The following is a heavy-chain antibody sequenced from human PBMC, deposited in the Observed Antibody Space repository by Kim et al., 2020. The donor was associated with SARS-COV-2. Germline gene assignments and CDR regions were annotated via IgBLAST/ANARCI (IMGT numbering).Heavy chain of an antibody. CDR2: IYHSGGT. V-gene: IGHV4-4*02. D-gene: IGHD1-26*01. Sequence: SETLSLTCAVSNGSFSGNWWTWVRQPPGKGLEWIGEIYHSGGTTYNPSLRSRVTISVDKSKNHFSLNLSSVTAADTAVYYCARLNSDSGKYFWFDPWGQG. J-gene: IGHJ5*02. CDR1: NGSFSGNW. CDR3: ARLNSDSGKYFWFDP.